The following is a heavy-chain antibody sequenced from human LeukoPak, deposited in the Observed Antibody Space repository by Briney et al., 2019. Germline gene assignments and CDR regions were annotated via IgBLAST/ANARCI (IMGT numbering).Heavy chain of an antibody. CDR2: INPNSGGT. J-gene: IGHJ3*02. D-gene: IGHD1-20*01. CDR3: ARDITGTTGLGVGAFDI. V-gene: IGHV1-2*02. CDR1: GYTFTGYY. Sequence: ASVKVSCKASGYTFTGYYMHWVRQAPGQGLEWMGWINPNSGGTNYAQKFQGRVTMTRDTSISTAYMELSRLRSDDTAVYYCARDITGTTGLGVGAFDIWGQGTMVTVSS.